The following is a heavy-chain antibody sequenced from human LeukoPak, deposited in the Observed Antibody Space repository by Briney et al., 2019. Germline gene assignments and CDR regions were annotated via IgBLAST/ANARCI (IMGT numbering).Heavy chain of an antibody. V-gene: IGHV4-34*01. CDR1: SESFSGYF. Sequence: PSETLSLTCAIYSESFSGYFWSWIRQPPGKGLEWIGEINYSGSTNYNPSLKSRVTISVDTSKNQFSLKLNSVTAADTAVYYCARTTEDCSSTSCYQYWFDPWGQGTPVTVSS. D-gene: IGHD2-2*01. CDR2: INYSGST. J-gene: IGHJ5*02. CDR3: ARTTEDCSSTSCYQYWFDP.